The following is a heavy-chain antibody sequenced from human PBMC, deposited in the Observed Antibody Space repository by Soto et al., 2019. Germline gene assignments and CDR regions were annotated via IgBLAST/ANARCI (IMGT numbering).Heavy chain of an antibody. CDR2: IIPIFGTA. J-gene: IGHJ4*02. D-gene: IGHD3-3*01. Sequence: GASVKVSCKASGGTFSSYAISWVRQAPGQGLDWMGGIIPIFGTANYAQKFQGRVTITADDSTSTAYMELRSLRSDDTAVYYCARGGTAYYDFWSGYEFDDYWGQGTLVTVSS. V-gene: IGHV1-69*13. CDR3: ARGGTAYYDFWSGYEFDDY. CDR1: GGTFSSYA.